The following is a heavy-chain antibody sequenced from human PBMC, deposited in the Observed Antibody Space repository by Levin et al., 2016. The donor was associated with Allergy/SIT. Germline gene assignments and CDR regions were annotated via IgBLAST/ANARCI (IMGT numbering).Heavy chain of an antibody. Sequence: ASVKVSCKASGYTFTNHYIHWVRQAPGQGLEWMGWINPNSPVTNSAQKFQGRVTFTTDTSISTAYMELSRLNSDDTAVYYCKSGGGTNGAHAYGEVDVWGQGTTVTVSS. D-gene: IGHD2-8*01. CDR1: GYTFTNHY. J-gene: IGHJ6*02. CDR2: INPNSPVT. CDR3: KSGGGTNGAHAYGEVDV. V-gene: IGHV1-2*02.